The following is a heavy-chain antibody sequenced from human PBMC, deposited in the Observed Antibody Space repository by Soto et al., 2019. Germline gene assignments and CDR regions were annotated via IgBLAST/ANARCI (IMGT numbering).Heavy chain of an antibody. D-gene: IGHD3-16*02. CDR3: ARDRMITFGGVIVPTFDY. Sequence: EVQLVESGGGLVQPGGSLRLSCAASGFTFSSYSMNWVRQAPGKGLEWVSYISSSSSTIYYADSVKGRFTISRDNAKNSLYLQMNSLRAEDTAVYYCARDRMITFGGVIVPTFDYWGQGTLVTVSS. CDR1: GFTFSSYS. V-gene: IGHV3-48*01. J-gene: IGHJ4*02. CDR2: ISSSSSTI.